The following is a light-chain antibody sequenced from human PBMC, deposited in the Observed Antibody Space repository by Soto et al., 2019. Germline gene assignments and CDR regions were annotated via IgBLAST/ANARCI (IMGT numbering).Light chain of an antibody. V-gene: IGLV2-8*01. Sequence: QSALTQPPSASGSPGQSVTISCTGTSSDIGDYDYVSWYQQHPGKAPKLIIYAVTKRPSGVPDRFSGSKSGNSASLTVSGLQAEDEGDYFCSSYARRNNLLFGGGTKLTVL. J-gene: IGLJ2*01. CDR2: AVT. CDR1: SSDIGDYDY. CDR3: SSYARRNNLL.